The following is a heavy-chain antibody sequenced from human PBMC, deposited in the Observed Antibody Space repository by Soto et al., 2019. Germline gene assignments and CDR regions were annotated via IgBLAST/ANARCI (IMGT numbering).Heavy chain of an antibody. J-gene: IGHJ4*02. CDR2: IYYSGST. CDR1: GGSISSSSYY. Sequence: PSETLSLTCTVSGGSISSSSYYWGWIRQPPGKGLEWIGSIYYSGSTYYNPSLKSRVTISVDTSKSQFSLKLSSVTAADTAVYYCARHRRGYSYGRKYYFDYWGQGTLVTVSS. D-gene: IGHD5-18*01. CDR3: ARHRRGYSYGRKYYFDY. V-gene: IGHV4-39*01.